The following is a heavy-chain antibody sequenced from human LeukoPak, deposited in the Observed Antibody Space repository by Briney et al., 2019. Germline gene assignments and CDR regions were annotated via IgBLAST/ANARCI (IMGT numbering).Heavy chain of an antibody. J-gene: IGHJ3*02. Sequence: SETLSLTCTVSGGSISSSSYYWGWIGQPPGKGLEWFGSIYYSGSTYYNPSLKSRVTISVDTSKNQFSLKLSSVTAADTAVYYCASGGYDFWSGYLPHDAFDIWGQGTMVTVSS. D-gene: IGHD3-3*01. V-gene: IGHV4-39*01. CDR3: ASGGYDFWSGYLPHDAFDI. CDR1: GGSISSSSYY. CDR2: IYYSGST.